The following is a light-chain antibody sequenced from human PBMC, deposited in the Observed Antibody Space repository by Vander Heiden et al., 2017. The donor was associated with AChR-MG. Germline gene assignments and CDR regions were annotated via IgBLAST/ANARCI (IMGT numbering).Light chain of an antibody. CDR1: QSVSSY. V-gene: IGKV3-11*01. CDR2: DAS. CDR3: QQRSNWPRT. Sequence: EIVLTQSPATLFLSPGERATLTCRASQSVSSYLAWYQQKPGQAPRLLIYDASNRATGIPARFSGRGSGTDFTLTISSLEPEDFAVYYCQQRSNWPRTFGQGTKLEIK. J-gene: IGKJ2*01.